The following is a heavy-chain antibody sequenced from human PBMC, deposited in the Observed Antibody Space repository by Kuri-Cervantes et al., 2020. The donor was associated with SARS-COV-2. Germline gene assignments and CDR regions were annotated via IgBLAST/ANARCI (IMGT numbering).Heavy chain of an antibody. CDR2: INPNSGGT. V-gene: IGHV1-2*02. CDR1: GYTFTGYY. CDR3: ARAPHLLRFLEWLPSRLYWFDP. J-gene: IGHJ5*02. Sequence: VSVKVSCKASGYTFTGYYMHWVRQAPGQGLEWMGWINPNSGGTNYAQKFQGRVTMTRDTSTSTAYMELSSLRSEDTAVYYCARAPHLLRFLEWLPSRLYWFDPWGQGTLVTVSS. D-gene: IGHD3-3*01.